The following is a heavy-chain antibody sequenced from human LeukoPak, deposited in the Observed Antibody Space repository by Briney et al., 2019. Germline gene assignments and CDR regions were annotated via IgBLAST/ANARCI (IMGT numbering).Heavy chain of an antibody. CDR3: ARDHGSMVRGVTSGY. J-gene: IGHJ4*02. CDR1: GFTFSSYS. Sequence: PGGSLRLSCAASGFTFSSYSMNWVRQAPGKGLEWVSSISSSSSYIYYADSVKGRFTISRDNAKNSLYLQMNSLRAEDTAVYYCARDHGSMVRGVTSGYWGQGTLVTVSS. D-gene: IGHD3-10*01. CDR2: ISSSSSYI. V-gene: IGHV3-21*01.